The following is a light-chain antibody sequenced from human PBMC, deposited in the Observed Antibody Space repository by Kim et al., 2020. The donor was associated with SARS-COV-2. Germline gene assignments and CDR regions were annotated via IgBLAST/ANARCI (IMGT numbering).Light chain of an antibody. CDR1: NMDVGEYDY. J-gene: IGLJ2*01. V-gene: IGLV2-8*01. CDR3: KSYADSDHLV. CDR2: QVS. Sequence: GQSVSSPGAGTNMDVGEYDYCGWYQQYPGKAPKLIIYQVSQRPSGVPDRFSTSKSGNTASLTVAGLQAEDEADYYCKSYADSDHLVFGGGTQLTVL.